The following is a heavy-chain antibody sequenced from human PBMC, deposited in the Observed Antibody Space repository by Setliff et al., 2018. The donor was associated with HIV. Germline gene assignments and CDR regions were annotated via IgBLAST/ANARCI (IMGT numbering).Heavy chain of an antibody. CDR1: DGSFSDYY. J-gene: IGHJ3*02. Sequence: SETLSLTCAVYDGSFSDYYWTWIRQTPGKGLEWIGEICHTGSTNYNPSLKSRVTISVDTSKTQFSLKLNSVTAADTAVYYCARGGVGPATYASAFDIWGQGTMVTVSS. D-gene: IGHD1-26*01. V-gene: IGHV4-34*01. CDR2: ICHTGST. CDR3: ARGGVGPATYASAFDI.